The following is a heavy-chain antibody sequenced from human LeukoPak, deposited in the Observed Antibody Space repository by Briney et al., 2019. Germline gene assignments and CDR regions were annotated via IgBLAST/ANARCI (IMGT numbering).Heavy chain of an antibody. J-gene: IGHJ4*02. CDR3: ARDMGIYDSSSPYYFDY. CDR2: ISAYNGNT. Sequence: ASXXXSCKASGYTFTSYGISWVRQAPGQGLEWMGWISAYNGNTNYAQKLQGRVTMTTDTSTSTAYMELRSLRSDDTAVYYCARDMGIYDSSSPYYFDYWGQGTLVTVSS. D-gene: IGHD3-22*01. V-gene: IGHV1-18*01. CDR1: GYTFTSYG.